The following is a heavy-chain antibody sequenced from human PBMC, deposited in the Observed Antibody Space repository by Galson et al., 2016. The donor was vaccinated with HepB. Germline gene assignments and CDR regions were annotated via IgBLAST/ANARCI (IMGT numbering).Heavy chain of an antibody. D-gene: IGHD3-10*01. V-gene: IGHV3-23*01. CDR3: ARDVGGWGSY. Sequence: SLRLSCAASGFTFSNYAMTWVRQPPGKGLEWVSGISRTSSTYYAESAKGRFTISRDNSKNTLYLQMSSLRAEDTAVYFCARDVGGWGSYWGQGTLVTVSS. CDR2: ISRTSST. J-gene: IGHJ4*02. CDR1: GFTFSNYA.